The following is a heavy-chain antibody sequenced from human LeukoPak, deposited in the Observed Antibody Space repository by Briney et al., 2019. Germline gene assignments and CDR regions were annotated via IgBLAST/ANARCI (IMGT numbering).Heavy chain of an antibody. CDR3: ARDMGSSGYSRGYYYYYGMDV. Sequence: QPGGSLRLSCAASGFTVSSNYMSWVRQAPGKGLEWVSVIYSGGSTYYADSVKGRFTISRDNSKNTLYLQMNSLRAEDTAVYYCARDMGSSGYSRGYYYYYGMDVWGQGTTVTASS. J-gene: IGHJ6*02. V-gene: IGHV3-66*01. CDR1: GFTVSSNY. CDR2: IYSGGST. D-gene: IGHD3-22*01.